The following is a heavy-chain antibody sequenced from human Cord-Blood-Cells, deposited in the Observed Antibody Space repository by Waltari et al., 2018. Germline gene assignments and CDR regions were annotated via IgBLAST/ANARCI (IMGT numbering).Heavy chain of an antibody. V-gene: IGHV1-24*01. CDR3: ATWLGDSSGYSLDY. CDR2: FDPEDGET. CDR1: GYTLTELS. Sequence: QVQLVQSGAEVKKPGASVKVSCTVSGYTLTELSMHWVRPAPGKGLEWMGGFDPEDGETIYAQKFQGRVTMTEDTSTDTAYMELSSLRSEDTAVYYCATWLGDSSGYSLDYWGQGTLVTVSS. J-gene: IGHJ4*02. D-gene: IGHD3-22*01.